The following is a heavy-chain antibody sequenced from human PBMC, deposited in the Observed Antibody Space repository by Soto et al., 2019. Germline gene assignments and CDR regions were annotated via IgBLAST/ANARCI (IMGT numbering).Heavy chain of an antibody. V-gene: IGHV6-1*01. CDR1: WDSVSSNSAA. CDR3: ARGAPGIAAAGRGKWFDP. Sequence: SQTLSLTCVISWDSVSSNSAAWNWIRQSPSRGLEWLGRTYYRSKWYNDYAVSVKSRIAINPDTSKNQFSLQLNSVTPEDTAVCYCARGAPGIAAAGRGKWFDPWGQGTLLTVSS. J-gene: IGHJ5*02. D-gene: IGHD6-13*01. CDR2: TYYRSKWYN.